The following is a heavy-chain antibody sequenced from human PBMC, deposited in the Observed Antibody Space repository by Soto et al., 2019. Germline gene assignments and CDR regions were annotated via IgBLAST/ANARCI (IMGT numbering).Heavy chain of an antibody. J-gene: IGHJ6*02. V-gene: IGHV4-39*07. D-gene: IGHD6-6*01. CDR1: GDSIISSDFY. CDR2: IFYLGSS. Sequence: PSETLSLTCTVSGDSIISSDFYWGWVRQPPGKGLEWIGSIFYLGSSYYNPSLKSRVTMSVDKSKNQFSQKLRSVTAADTALYYCAREGYSSSSRNYYYGMDVWGQGTTVTVSS. CDR3: AREGYSSSSRNYYYGMDV.